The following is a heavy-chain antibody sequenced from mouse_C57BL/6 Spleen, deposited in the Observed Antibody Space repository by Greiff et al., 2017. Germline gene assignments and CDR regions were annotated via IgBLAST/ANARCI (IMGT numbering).Heavy chain of an antibody. D-gene: IGHD1-1*01. J-gene: IGHJ2*01. CDR1: GYTFTDYY. CDR2: INPNNGGT. Sequence: EVQLQQSGPELVKPGASVKISCKASGYTFTDYYMNWVKQSPGRSLEWIGDINPNNGGTRYNQKFKGKATLTVDKSSSTAYMELRSLTSEYSAVYYCTRSGYYCSPDYWGQGTTLTVSS. V-gene: IGHV1-26*01. CDR3: TRSGYYCSPDY.